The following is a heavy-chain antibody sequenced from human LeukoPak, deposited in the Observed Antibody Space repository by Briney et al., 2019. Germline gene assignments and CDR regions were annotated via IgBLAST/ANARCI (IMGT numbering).Heavy chain of an antibody. Sequence: SETLSLTCTVSGGSISSYYWSWIRQPPGKGLEWIGYIYYSGSTNYNPSLKSRVTISVDTSKNQFSLKLSSVTAADTAVYYCASLFQFRGWYFDYWGQRTLVTVSS. V-gene: IGHV4-59*08. J-gene: IGHJ4*02. CDR3: ASLFQFRGWYFDY. CDR1: GGSISSYY. D-gene: IGHD2-15*01. CDR2: IYYSGST.